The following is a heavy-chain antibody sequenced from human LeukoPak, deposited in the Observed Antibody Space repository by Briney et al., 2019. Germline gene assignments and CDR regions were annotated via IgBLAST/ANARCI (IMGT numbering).Heavy chain of an antibody. D-gene: IGHD3-10*01. Sequence: PGGSLRLSCAASGFTFSSYGMHWVRQAPGKGLEWVAVISYDVGKKYYADSVKGRFTISRDNSKNTLYLQMNSLRAEDTAVYYCAKDLLKWFGELSPLFDYWGQGTLVTVSS. CDR1: GFTFSSYG. V-gene: IGHV3-30*18. J-gene: IGHJ4*02. CDR2: ISYDVGKK. CDR3: AKDLLKWFGELSPLFDY.